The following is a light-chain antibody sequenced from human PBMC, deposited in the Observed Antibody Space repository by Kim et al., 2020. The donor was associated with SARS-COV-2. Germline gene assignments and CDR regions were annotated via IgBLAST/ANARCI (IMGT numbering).Light chain of an antibody. CDR1: SSDVGGYSY. J-gene: IGLJ2*01. V-gene: IGLV2-8*01. CDR3: SSYAGSNKVV. Sequence: QSVTISCTGTSSDVGGYSYVSWYQQHPGKAPQLMIYEVTKRPSGVPDRFSGSKSGSTASLTVAGLQAEDEADYYCSSYAGSNKVVFGGGTKLTVL. CDR2: EVT.